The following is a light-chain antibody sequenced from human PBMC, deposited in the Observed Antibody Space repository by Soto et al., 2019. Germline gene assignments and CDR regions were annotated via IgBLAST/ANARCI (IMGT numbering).Light chain of an antibody. CDR2: GAS. CDR3: HQYGSPPGA. Sequence: IVLTQSPGTLSLSPGERATLSCRASQSVSSSYLAWYQQKPGQAPRLLFYGASIRATGIPDRFSGSGYETDFTLTIGSLEPEDLAVYYCHQYGSPPGAFGQGNKVEIK. J-gene: IGKJ1*01. CDR1: QSVSSSY. V-gene: IGKV3-20*01.